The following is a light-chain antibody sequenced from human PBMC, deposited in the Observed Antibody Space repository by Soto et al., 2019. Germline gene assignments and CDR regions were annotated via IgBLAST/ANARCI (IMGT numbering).Light chain of an antibody. CDR1: SSDVGGYNF. CDR2: DVT. J-gene: IGLJ2*01. V-gene: IGLV2-8*01. CDR3: TSYAGSNIPVL. Sequence: QSALTQPPSASGSPGQSVTISCTGTSSDVGGYNFVSWYQQHPGKAPQLMIYDVTERPSGVPDRFSGSKSGNTASLTVYGLQGEDEADYYCTSYAGSNIPVLFGGGTQLTVL.